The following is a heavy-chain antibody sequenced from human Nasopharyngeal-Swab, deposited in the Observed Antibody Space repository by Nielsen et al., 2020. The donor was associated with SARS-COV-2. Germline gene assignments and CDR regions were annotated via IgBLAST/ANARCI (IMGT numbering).Heavy chain of an antibody. CDR3: ARETPTVTGSGFDY. D-gene: IGHD4-17*01. CDR1: GFTVSSNY. CDR2: IYSGGST. Sequence: GESLKISCAASGFTVSSNYMSWVRQAPGKGLEWVSVIYSGGSTYYADSVEGRFTITRDNSKNTLYLQMNSLRAEDTAVYYCARETPTVTGSGFDYWGQGTLVTVSS. J-gene: IGHJ4*02. V-gene: IGHV3-66*01.